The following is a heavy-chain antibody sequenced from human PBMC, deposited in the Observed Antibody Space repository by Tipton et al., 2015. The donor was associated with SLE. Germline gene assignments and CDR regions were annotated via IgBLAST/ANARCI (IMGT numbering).Heavy chain of an antibody. CDR1: GSSFSNYG. D-gene: IGHD1/OR15-1a*01. Sequence: QSGAEVKKPGASVKVSCKASGSSFSNYGISWVRQAPGQGLEWLGGIIPFLGIANYAQRFQGRVTISADTSTSTVYMELSSLRSEDTAVYYCARAEQQMARYYFDYLGQGTLVTVSS. CDR2: IIPFLGIA. V-gene: IGHV1-69*10. CDR3: ARAEQQMARYYFDY. J-gene: IGHJ4*02.